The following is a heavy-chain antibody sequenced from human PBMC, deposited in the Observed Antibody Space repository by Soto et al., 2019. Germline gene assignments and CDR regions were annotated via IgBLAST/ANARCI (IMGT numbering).Heavy chain of an antibody. V-gene: IGHV4-59*01. CDR2: IYYSGNT. CDR3: ARESAGSGKNNWFDP. J-gene: IGHJ5*02. D-gene: IGHD3-10*01. Sequence: QVQLRESGPGLVKPSETLSLTCTVSGGSISPYYWSWIRQPPGKGLEWIGYIYYSGNTYYNPSLKSRVTMSVDTSRNQLLLQLNSVTAADTAVYCCARESAGSGKNNWFDPWGQGTLVTVSS. CDR1: GGSISPYY.